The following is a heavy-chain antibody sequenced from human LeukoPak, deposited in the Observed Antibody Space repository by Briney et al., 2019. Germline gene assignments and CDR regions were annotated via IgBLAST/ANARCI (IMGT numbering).Heavy chain of an antibody. CDR2: IYHSGST. V-gene: IGHV4-38-2*01. J-gene: IGHJ4*02. D-gene: IGHD6-13*01. CDR3: ARLNLVAVAGFY. CDR1: GYSISSGYY. Sequence: SETLSLTCAVSGYSISSGYYWGWIRQPPGKGLEWIGSIYHSGSTYYNPSLKSRVTISVDTSKNQFPLKLSSVTAADTAVYYCARLNLVAVAGFYWGQGTLVTVSS.